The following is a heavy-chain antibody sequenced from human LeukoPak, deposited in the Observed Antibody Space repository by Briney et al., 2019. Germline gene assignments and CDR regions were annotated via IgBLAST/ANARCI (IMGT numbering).Heavy chain of an antibody. Sequence: PSETLSLTCTVSGGSISSSSYYWGWIRQPPGKGLEWIWGIYYSGSTYYNPSLKSRVTISVDTSKNQFSLKLSSVTAADTAVYYCARDGTAGTRLDYWGEGILVTVSS. V-gene: IGHV4-39*02. CDR1: GGSISSSSYY. J-gene: IGHJ4*02. D-gene: IGHD6-13*01. CDR2: IYYSGST. CDR3: ARDGTAGTRLDY.